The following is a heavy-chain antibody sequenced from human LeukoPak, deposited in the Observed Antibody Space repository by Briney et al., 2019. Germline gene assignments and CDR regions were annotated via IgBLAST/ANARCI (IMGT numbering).Heavy chain of an antibody. CDR2: INPSGGST. CDR3: ARDQGSGNPREYAFDI. V-gene: IGHV1-46*01. J-gene: IGHJ3*02. Sequence: GSSVKVSCKASGYTFTSYYMHWVRQAPGQGLEWMGIINPSGGSTSYAQKFQGRVTMTRDTSTSTVYMELSSLRSEDTAVYYCARDQGSGNPREYAFDIWGQGTMVTVSS. CDR1: GYTFTSYY. D-gene: IGHD4-23*01.